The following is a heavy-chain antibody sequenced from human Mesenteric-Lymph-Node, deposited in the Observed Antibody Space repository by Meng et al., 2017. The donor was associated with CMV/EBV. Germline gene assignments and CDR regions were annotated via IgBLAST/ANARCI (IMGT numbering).Heavy chain of an antibody. CDR1: GFTFSSYD. J-gene: IGHJ3*02. CDR2: IGTAGDT. V-gene: IGHV3-13*01. D-gene: IGHD1-26*01. CDR3: ARDSISDIVGATISHAFDI. Sequence: GESLKISCAASGFTFSSYDMHWVRQATGKGLEWVSAIGTAGDTYYPGSVKGRFTISRENAKNSLYLQMNSLRAGDTAVYYCARDSISDIVGATISHAFDIWGQGTMVTVSS.